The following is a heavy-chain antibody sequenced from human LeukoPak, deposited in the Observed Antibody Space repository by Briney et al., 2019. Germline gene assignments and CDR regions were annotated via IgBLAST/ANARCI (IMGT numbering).Heavy chain of an antibody. V-gene: IGHV3-7*01. CDR3: ARERMYSGSGSTYPYYDY. D-gene: IGHD3-10*01. CDR1: GFTFSSYW. Sequence: PGGSLRLSCAASGFTFSSYWMSWVRQYPGKGREWVANIKTDGSEKYFMDSVKGRFTISRDNAKNALYLEMNSLRAEDTAEYFCARERMYSGSGSTYPYYDYWGQGTLVTVSS. CDR2: IKTDGSEK. J-gene: IGHJ4*02.